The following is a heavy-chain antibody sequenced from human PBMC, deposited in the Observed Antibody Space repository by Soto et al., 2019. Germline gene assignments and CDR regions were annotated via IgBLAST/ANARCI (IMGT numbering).Heavy chain of an antibody. CDR2: IWYDGSNK. V-gene: IGHV3-33*01. D-gene: IGHD3-3*01. Sequence: GGSLRLSCAASGFTFSSYGMHWVRQAPGKGLEWVAVIWYDGSNKYYADSVKGRFTISRDNSKNTLYLQMNSLRAEDTAVYYFAREAEEDSDFWRGYYRAAYKNCFDPWGPGTLVTVSS. CDR1: GFTFSSYG. J-gene: IGHJ5*02. CDR3: AREAEEDSDFWRGYYRAAYKNCFDP.